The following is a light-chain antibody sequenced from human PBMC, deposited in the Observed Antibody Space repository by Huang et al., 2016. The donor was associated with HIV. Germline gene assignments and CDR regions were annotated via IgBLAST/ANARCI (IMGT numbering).Light chain of an antibody. V-gene: IGKV3-11*01. J-gene: IGKJ3*01. Sequence: EIVLTQSPATLSLSPGERATLSCRASQSVSSYLAWYQQKVGQAPRPLIYDASNRATGIPARFSGSGSGTDFTLTISSLEPEDFAVYYCQQRSNWPPITFGPGTKVDIK. CDR3: QQRSNWPPIT. CDR2: DAS. CDR1: QSVSSY.